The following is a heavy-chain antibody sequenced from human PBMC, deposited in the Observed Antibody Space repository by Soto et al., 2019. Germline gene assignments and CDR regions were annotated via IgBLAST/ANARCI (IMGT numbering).Heavy chain of an antibody. CDR2: MNPNGGNT. Sequence: ASVKVSCKASGYTFTSYDINWVRQATGQGLEWMGWMNPNGGNTGYAQKFQGRVTMTRNTSISTAYMELSSLRSEDTAVYYCARRTFAGYDFWSGYYSTYYYYYMDVWGKGTTVTVSS. CDR3: ARRTFAGYDFWSGYYSTYYYYYMDV. V-gene: IGHV1-8*01. CDR1: GYTFTSYD. J-gene: IGHJ6*03. D-gene: IGHD3-3*01.